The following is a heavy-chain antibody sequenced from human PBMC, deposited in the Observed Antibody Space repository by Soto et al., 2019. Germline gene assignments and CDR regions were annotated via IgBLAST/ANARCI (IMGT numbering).Heavy chain of an antibody. V-gene: IGHV4-30-4*01. Sequence: KTSETLSLTCSVSGDSISTVDYFWAGVRQPPGQALEYIGYIYKSATTYYNPSFESRVAISLDTSKSQFSLNVTSLTAADTAVYFCARGRYCLTGRCFPNWFDSWGQGTLVTVSS. CDR1: GDSISTVDYF. CDR2: IYKSATT. CDR3: ARGRYCLTGRCFPNWFDS. D-gene: IGHD2-15*01. J-gene: IGHJ5*01.